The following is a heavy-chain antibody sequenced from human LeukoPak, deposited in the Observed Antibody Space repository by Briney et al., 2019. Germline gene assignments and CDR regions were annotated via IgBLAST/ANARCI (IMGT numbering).Heavy chain of an antibody. Sequence: ASVKASCKASGYTFTGYYMHWVRQAPGPGLEWMGRINPNSGGTNYAQKFQGRVTMTRDTSVSTAYMELSRLRSDDTAVYYCARYSSGWYHGPPEDYWGQGTLVTVSS. V-gene: IGHV1-2*06. D-gene: IGHD6-19*01. CDR1: GYTFTGYY. CDR3: ARYSSGWYHGPPEDY. CDR2: INPNSGGT. J-gene: IGHJ4*02.